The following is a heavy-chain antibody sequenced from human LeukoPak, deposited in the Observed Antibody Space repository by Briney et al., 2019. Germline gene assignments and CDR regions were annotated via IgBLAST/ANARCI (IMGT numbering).Heavy chain of an antibody. J-gene: IGHJ4*02. CDR3: ARGIWAYYGSGSYYNPSVNFDY. CDR2: ISYDGSNK. D-gene: IGHD3-10*01. CDR1: GITFSSYG. V-gene: IGHV3-30*03. Sequence: PGGSLRLSCAASGITFSSYGMHWVRQAPGKGLEWVAVISYDGSNKYYADSVKGRFTISRDNSKNTLYLQMNSLRGEDTAVYYCARGIWAYYGSGSYYNPSVNFDYWGQGTLVTVSS.